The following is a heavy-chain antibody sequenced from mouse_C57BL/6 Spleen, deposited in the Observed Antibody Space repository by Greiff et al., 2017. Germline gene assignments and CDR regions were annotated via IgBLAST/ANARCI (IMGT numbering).Heavy chain of an antibody. D-gene: IGHD2-3*01. J-gene: IGHJ4*01. CDR2: IYPGDGDT. V-gene: IGHV1-82*01. CDR3: AAERPIYDGYPYYAMDY. Sequence: VQLQQSGPELVKPGASVKISCKASGYAFSSSWMNWVKQRPGKGLEWIGRIYPGDGDTNYNGKFKGKATLTADKSSSTAYMQLSSLTSEDSAVYFCAAERPIYDGYPYYAMDYWGQGTLVTVSS. CDR1: GYAFSSSW.